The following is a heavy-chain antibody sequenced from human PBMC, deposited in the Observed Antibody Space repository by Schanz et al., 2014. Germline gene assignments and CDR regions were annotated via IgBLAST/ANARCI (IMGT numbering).Heavy chain of an antibody. CDR2: ISAYNGNT. CDR1: GYTFTSYG. CDR3: ARDAADFYDILTEEDY. D-gene: IGHD3-9*01. V-gene: IGHV1-18*01. J-gene: IGHJ4*02. Sequence: QVQLVQSGAEVKKPGASVKVSCKASGYTFTSYGIRWVRQAPGQGLKWMGWISAYNGNTKYPQKLQGRVTMTTDTATSTAYMELRSLRSDDTAVYYCARDAADFYDILTEEDYWGQGTLVTVSS.